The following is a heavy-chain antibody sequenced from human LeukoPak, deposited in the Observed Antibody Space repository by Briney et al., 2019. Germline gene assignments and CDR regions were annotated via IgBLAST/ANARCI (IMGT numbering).Heavy chain of an antibody. Sequence: PGRSLRLSCAASGFTFSNYAMHWVRQAPGKGLEWVAVISYDGSNKYYADSVKGRFTISRDNSKNTLYLQMNSLRAEDTAVYYCARDMASPRNDNLDYWGQGTLVTVSS. V-gene: IGHV3-30-3*01. CDR2: ISYDGSNK. J-gene: IGHJ4*02. D-gene: IGHD1-1*01. CDR3: ARDMASPRNDNLDY. CDR1: GFTFSNYA.